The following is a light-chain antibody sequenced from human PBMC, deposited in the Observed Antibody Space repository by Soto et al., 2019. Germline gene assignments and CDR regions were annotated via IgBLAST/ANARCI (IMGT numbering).Light chain of an antibody. Sequence: QSVLTQPPSASGTPGQRVTISCSGSSSNIGSNTVNWYQQLPGTAPKLLIYSNNQRPSGVPDRFSGSKSGTSASLAISGLQSEDEADYYCAAWDDSLNGLFGTETKLTVL. J-gene: IGLJ1*01. CDR2: SNN. V-gene: IGLV1-44*01. CDR3: AAWDDSLNGL. CDR1: SSNIGSNT.